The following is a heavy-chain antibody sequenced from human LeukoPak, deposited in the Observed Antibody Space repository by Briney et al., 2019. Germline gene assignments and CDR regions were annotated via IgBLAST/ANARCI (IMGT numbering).Heavy chain of an antibody. Sequence: GGSLRLSCAASGFTFSDYYMSWIRQAPGKGLEWVSYISSSGSTIYYADSVKGRFTISRDNAKNSLYLQMDSLRAEDTAVYYCARDRGANYDYIWGSHAFDIWGQGTMVTVSS. CDR1: GFTFSDYY. D-gene: IGHD3-16*01. V-gene: IGHV3-11*04. CDR2: ISSSGSTI. J-gene: IGHJ3*02. CDR3: ARDRGANYDYIWGSHAFDI.